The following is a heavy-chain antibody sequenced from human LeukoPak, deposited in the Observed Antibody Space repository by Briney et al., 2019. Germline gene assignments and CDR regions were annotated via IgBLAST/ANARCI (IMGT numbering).Heavy chain of an antibody. V-gene: IGHV3-7*01. D-gene: IGHD4-11*01. CDR3: ARITTLWHFDC. Sequence: GSLRLSCAASGFTFSSYAMYWVRQAPGKGLEWVANIKQDGSEKYYADSVKGRFTISRDNAENSLYLQMNSLRAEDTAVYYCARITTLWHFDCWGQGTLVTVSS. CDR2: IKQDGSEK. CDR1: GFTFSSYA. J-gene: IGHJ4*02.